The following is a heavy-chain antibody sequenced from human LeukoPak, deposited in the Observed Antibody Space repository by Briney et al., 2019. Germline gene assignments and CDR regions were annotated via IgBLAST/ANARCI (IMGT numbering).Heavy chain of an antibody. V-gene: IGHV4-61*03. Sequence: GLEWIWYIQYSGSSNYNSSLKSRVTISVDTSQNHFSLKVSSVTAADTAVYYCARGKRWLQSPFDYWGQGTLVTVSS. J-gene: IGHJ4*02. CDR3: ARGKRWLQSPFDY. D-gene: IGHD5-24*01. CDR2: IQYSGSS.